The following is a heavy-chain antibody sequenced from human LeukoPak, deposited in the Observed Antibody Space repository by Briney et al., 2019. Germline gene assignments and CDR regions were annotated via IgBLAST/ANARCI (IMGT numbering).Heavy chain of an antibody. CDR3: AREECSIGVCYPSGY. Sequence: ASVKVSFKASGYSFTSYGISWMRQAPGQGLEWMGWISTYNANTNYALKLQGRVTLTTDTSTSTAYMELKSLRSDDTAVYYCAREECSIGVCYPSGYWGQGTLVTVSS. CDR1: GYSFTSYG. CDR2: ISTYNANT. J-gene: IGHJ4*02. V-gene: IGHV1-18*01. D-gene: IGHD2-8*01.